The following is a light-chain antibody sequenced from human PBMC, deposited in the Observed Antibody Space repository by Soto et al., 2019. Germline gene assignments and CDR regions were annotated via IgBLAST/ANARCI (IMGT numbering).Light chain of an antibody. CDR3: QQYGSSPPWT. Sequence: EIGLTQSPVTLSLSPGERATLSCRASQSVSSSYLAWYQQKPGQAPRLLIYGASSRATGIPDRFSGSGSGTDFTLTISRLEPEDFAVYYCQQYGSSPPWTFGQGTKVDIK. CDR2: GAS. V-gene: IGKV3-20*01. CDR1: QSVSSSY. J-gene: IGKJ1*01.